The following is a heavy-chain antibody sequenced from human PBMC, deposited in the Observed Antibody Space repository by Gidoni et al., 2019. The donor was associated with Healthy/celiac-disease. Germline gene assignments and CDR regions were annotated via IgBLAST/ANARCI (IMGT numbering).Heavy chain of an antibody. CDR2: ISGSGGST. J-gene: IGHJ4*02. D-gene: IGHD6-19*01. CDR3: AKDPQWLPRGYFDY. V-gene: IGHV3-23*01. CDR1: GFSFSSDA. Sequence: EVQLWESGGGLVQPGGSLRLSCAASGFSFSSDAMSWVRQAPGKGLEWVSAISGSGGSTYYADSVKGRFTISRDNSKNTLYLQMNSLRAEDTAVYYCAKDPQWLPRGYFDYWGQGTLVTVSS.